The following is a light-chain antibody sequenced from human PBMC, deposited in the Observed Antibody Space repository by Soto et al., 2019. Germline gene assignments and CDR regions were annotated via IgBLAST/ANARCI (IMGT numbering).Light chain of an antibody. Sequence: DIQMTQSPSTPSASVGDRLAMTFRASQSISTWLAWYQQKPGKARKLLIYDVYNLEGGVTSRFSGTGSGTEFTLTISSLQPDDSATYYCQPYYSYPWTVGQVTKVEIK. CDR2: DVY. V-gene: IGKV1-5*01. CDR3: QPYYSYPWT. J-gene: IGKJ1*01. CDR1: QSISTW.